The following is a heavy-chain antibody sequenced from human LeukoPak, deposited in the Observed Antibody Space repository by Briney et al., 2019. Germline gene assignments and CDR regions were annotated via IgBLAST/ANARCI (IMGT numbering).Heavy chain of an antibody. V-gene: IGHV3-21*01. D-gene: IGHD3-10*01. J-gene: IGHJ4*02. CDR2: ISSSSSYI. CDR1: GFTFSSYS. CDR3: ARDEAVHFDY. Sequence: GGSLGLSCAASGFTFSSYSMNWVRQAPGKGLEWVSSISSSSSYIYYADSVKGRFTISRDNAKNSLYLQMNSLRAEDTAVYYCARDEAVHFDYWGQGTLVTVSS.